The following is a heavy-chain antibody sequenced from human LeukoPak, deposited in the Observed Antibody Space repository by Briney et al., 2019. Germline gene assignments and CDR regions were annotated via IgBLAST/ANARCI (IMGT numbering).Heavy chain of an antibody. J-gene: IGHJ3*01. D-gene: IGHD4-17*01. CDR1: GFTFSNYA. CDR3: AREVYGDYSDAFDV. Sequence: GRSLRLSCAASGFTFSNYAMHWVRQAPGKGLEWVAVISSDGSNKYYTDSVKGRFTISRDNAKNSLYLQMNSLRAEDTAVYYCAREVYGDYSDAFDVWGQGTMVTVSS. V-gene: IGHV3-30*03. CDR2: ISSDGSNK.